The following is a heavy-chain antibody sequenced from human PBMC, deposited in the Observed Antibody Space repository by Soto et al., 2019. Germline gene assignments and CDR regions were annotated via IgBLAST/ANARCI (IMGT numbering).Heavy chain of an antibody. CDR2: LSWDSGSI. CDR1: GFTFDDYA. Sequence: SLRLSCAASGFTFDDYALHWVRQAPGKGLEWVSGLSWDSGSIGYADSVKGRFTISRDNAKNSLYLQMNSLRAEDTALYYCAKGISATTSQAFDIWGQGTLVTVS. J-gene: IGHJ3*02. D-gene: IGHD1-7*01. CDR3: AKGISATTSQAFDI. V-gene: IGHV3-9*01.